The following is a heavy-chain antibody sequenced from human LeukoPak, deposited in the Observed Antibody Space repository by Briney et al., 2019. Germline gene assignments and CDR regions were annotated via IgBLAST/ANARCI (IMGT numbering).Heavy chain of an antibody. J-gene: IGHJ5*02. CDR3: TRGIGWLDH. CDR2: TYYRSKWHN. Sequence: SQTLSLTCAISGDSVSSNSAAWSWIRQSPSRDLEWLGRTYYRSKWHNEYAASVKSRITINPDTSKNQCSLQLNSVTPEDTAVYYCTRGIGWLDHWGQGTLVTVSS. CDR1: GDSVSSNSAA. V-gene: IGHV6-1*01.